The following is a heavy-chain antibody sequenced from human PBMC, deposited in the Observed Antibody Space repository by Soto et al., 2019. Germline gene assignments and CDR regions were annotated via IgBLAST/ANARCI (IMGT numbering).Heavy chain of an antibody. Sequence: GGSLRLACAASGFIFSNFVMHWVRQAPGKGLEWVAAIWSDGNNKYYAESVKGRFTISRDNSKNTLYLQMNSLRADDTGVYFCSREEHYLVNWFDPWGQGNLVTVSS. CDR1: GFIFSNFV. V-gene: IGHV3-33*01. J-gene: IGHJ5*02. CDR2: IWSDGNNK. D-gene: IGHD1-1*01. CDR3: SREEHYLVNWFDP.